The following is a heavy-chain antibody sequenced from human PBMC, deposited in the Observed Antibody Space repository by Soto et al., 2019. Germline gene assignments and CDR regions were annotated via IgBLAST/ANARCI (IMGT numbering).Heavy chain of an antibody. D-gene: IGHD5-18*01. Sequence: ASVKVSCKASGYTFTSYDINWVRQATGQGLEWMGWMNPSGGSTSYAQKFQGRVTMTRDTSTSTVYMELSSLRSEDTAVYYCARVRDTAMATPGWFDPWGQGTLVTVSS. CDR1: GYTFTSYD. CDR3: ARVRDTAMATPGWFDP. V-gene: IGHV1-8*01. J-gene: IGHJ5*02. CDR2: MNPSGGST.